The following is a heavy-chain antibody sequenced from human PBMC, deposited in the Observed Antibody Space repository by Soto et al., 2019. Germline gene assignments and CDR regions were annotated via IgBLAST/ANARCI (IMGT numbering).Heavy chain of an antibody. D-gene: IGHD6-19*01. Sequence: SVRVSCKASGGTFSSYTISWVRQAPGQGLEWMGRIIPILGIANYAQKFQGRVTITADKSTSTAYMELSSLRSEDTAVYYCARDVGLLAVAGTGDIDIWGQGIMVTV. CDR1: GGTFSSYT. J-gene: IGHJ3*02. CDR2: IIPILGIA. CDR3: ARDVGLLAVAGTGDIDI. V-gene: IGHV1-69*04.